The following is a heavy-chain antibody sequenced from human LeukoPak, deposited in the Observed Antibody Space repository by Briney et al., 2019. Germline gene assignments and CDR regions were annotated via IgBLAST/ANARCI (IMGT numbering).Heavy chain of an antibody. D-gene: IGHD3-3*01. V-gene: IGHV1-8*01. J-gene: IGHJ6*03. CDR3: ARGVLPYYDFWSGSDPSYYYYYMDV. Sequence: GASVKVSCKASGYTFTSYDTNWVRQATGQGLEWMGWMNPNSGNTGYAQKFQGRVTMTRNTSISTAYMELSSLRSEDTAVYYCARGVLPYYDFWSGSDPSYYYYYMDVWGKGTTVTVSS. CDR1: GYTFTSYD. CDR2: MNPNSGNT.